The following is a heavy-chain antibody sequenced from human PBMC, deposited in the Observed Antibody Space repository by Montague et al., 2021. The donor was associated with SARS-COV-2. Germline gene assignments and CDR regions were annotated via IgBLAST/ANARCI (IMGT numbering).Heavy chain of an antibody. Sequence: SLRLYCAASGFTFSSYSMNWVRQAPGKGLEWVSSISSSSSYIYYADSVKGRFTISRDNAKNSLYLQMNSLRAEDTAVYYCARDAHYDILTGYFGYWGQGTLVTVSS. J-gene: IGHJ4*02. V-gene: IGHV3-21*01. CDR1: GFTFSSYS. CDR2: ISSSSSYI. CDR3: ARDAHYDILTGYFGY. D-gene: IGHD3-9*01.